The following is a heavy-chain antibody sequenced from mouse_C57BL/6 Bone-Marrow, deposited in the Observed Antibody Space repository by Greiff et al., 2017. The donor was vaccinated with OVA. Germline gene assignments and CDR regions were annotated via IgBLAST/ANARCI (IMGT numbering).Heavy chain of an antibody. Sequence: VQLQQPGAELVKPGASVKLSCKASGYTFTSYWMHWVKQRPGQGLEWIGMIHPNSGSTNYNEKFKSKATLTVDKSSSPAYMQLSSLTSEDSAVYYCARGCYDGYYPFDYWGQGTTLTVSS. D-gene: IGHD2-3*01. CDR2: IHPNSGST. V-gene: IGHV1-64*01. CDR3: ARGCYDGYYPFDY. CDR1: GYTFTSYW. J-gene: IGHJ2*01.